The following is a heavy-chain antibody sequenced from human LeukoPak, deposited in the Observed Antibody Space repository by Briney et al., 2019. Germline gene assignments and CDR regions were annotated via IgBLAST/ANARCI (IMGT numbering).Heavy chain of an antibody. D-gene: IGHD4-11*01. CDR2: IRSDGVDV. Sequence: PGGSLRLSCSVSGFTFSSYAMHWVRQAPGKGLEYDSVIRSDGVDVYYTDSVKGRFTISRDNSKNTLYLQMSSLRPEDTAVYYCVKDLLQVTMKKLDHWGQGTLVTVSS. CDR3: VKDLLQVTMKKLDH. J-gene: IGHJ4*02. CDR1: GFTFSSYA. V-gene: IGHV3-64D*06.